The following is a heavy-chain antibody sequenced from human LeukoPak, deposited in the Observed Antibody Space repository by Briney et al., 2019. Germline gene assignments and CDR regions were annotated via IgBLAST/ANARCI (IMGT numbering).Heavy chain of an antibody. J-gene: IGHJ4*02. V-gene: IGHV4-61*01. CDR2: IYSSGST. D-gene: IGHD4-17*01. CDR3: ASMTTLTTALGF. Sequence: PSQTLSLTCAVSGGSISSGCYYWGWLRQPPGQGLEWIGYIYSSGSTNYNPSLKSRVTISIDTYENQFSLRLNSVTAADTAVYYCASMTTLTTALGFWGQGTLVTVSS. CDR1: GGSISSGCYY.